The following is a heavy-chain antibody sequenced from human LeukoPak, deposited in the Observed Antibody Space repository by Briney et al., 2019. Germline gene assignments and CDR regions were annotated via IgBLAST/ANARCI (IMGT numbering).Heavy chain of an antibody. V-gene: IGHV1-69*13. CDR2: IIPVFGTA. D-gene: IGHD3-22*01. CDR3: ARDDPGNYYDSGRRGGFDY. Sequence: GASVKVSCKASGGTFSSYAISWVRQAPGQGLEWMGGIIPVFGTANYAQKFQGRVTITADESTSTAYMELSSLRSEDTAVYYCARDDPGNYYDSGRRGGFDYWGQGTLVTVSS. CDR1: GGTFSSYA. J-gene: IGHJ4*02.